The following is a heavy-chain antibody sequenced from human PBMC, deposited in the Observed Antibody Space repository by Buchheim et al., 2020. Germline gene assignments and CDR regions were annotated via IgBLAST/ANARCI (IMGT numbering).Heavy chain of an antibody. CDR1: GFTFSDYY. V-gene: IGHV3-11*01. J-gene: IGHJ6*02. CDR2: ISSSGSTI. CDR3: ARDKGYCSSTSCYIPYYYYGMDV. D-gene: IGHD2-2*02. Sequence: VQLVESGGGLVQPGGSLRLSCAASGFTFSDYYMSWIRQAPGKGLEWVSYISSSGSTIYYADSVKGRFTISRDNAKNSLYLQMNSLRAEDTAVYYCARDKGYCSSTSCYIPYYYYGMDVWGQGTT.